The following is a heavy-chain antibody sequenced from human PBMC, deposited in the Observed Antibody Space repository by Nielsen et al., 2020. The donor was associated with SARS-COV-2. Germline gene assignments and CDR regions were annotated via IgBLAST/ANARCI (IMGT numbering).Heavy chain of an antibody. D-gene: IGHD2-15*01. V-gene: IGHV1-69*05. J-gene: IGHJ6*02. Sequence: WVRQAPGQGLEWMGGIIPIFGTANYAQKFQGRVTMTRDTSTSTVYMELSSLRSEDTAVYYCARDPRESRGNYYYYYGMDVWGQGTTVTVSS. CDR2: IIPIFGTA. CDR3: ARDPRESRGNYYYYYGMDV.